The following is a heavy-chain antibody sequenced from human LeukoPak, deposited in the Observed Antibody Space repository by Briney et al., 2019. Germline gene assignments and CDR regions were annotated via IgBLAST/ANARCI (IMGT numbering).Heavy chain of an antibody. J-gene: IGHJ4*02. Sequence: GGSLRLSCAASGFTFNNYGMHWVRQAPGKGLEWLAFIRYDGSNTYYANSVKGRFTISRDNAKKSLYLQMNSLRVEDTGVYYCASWGEGALDNWGQGTLVTVSS. CDR3: ASWGEGALDN. D-gene: IGHD1-26*01. CDR1: GFTFNNYG. CDR2: IRYDGSNT. V-gene: IGHV3-30*02.